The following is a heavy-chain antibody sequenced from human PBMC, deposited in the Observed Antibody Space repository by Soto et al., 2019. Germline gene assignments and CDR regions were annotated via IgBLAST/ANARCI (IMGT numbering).Heavy chain of an antibody. J-gene: IGHJ4*02. CDR3: ASRITH. V-gene: IGHV4-34*01. Sequence: SETLSLTCAVYGGSFSGYYWSWIRQPPGKGLEWIGEINHSGSTNYNPSLKSRVTISVDTSKNQFSLKLSSVTAADTAVYYCASRITHWGQGTLVTVSS. CDR1: GGSFSGYY. D-gene: IGHD3-16*01. CDR2: INHSGST.